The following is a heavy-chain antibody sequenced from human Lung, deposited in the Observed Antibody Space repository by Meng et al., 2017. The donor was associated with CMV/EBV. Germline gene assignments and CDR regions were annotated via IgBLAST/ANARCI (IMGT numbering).Heavy chain of an antibody. CDR3: ARLFHTSLGTNYYYGMDV. CDR2: INPHSGDT. Sequence: ASVKVSCKASGYTFTGYNIHWVRQAPGQGLEWMGWINPHSGDTKYAQKFQGRVTLTTDTSINTAYMEVSRLKSGDTAVFFCARLFHTSLGTNYYYGMDVWGLGTTVTVSS. D-gene: IGHD3-10*01. CDR1: GYTFTGYN. J-gene: IGHJ6*02. V-gene: IGHV1-2*02.